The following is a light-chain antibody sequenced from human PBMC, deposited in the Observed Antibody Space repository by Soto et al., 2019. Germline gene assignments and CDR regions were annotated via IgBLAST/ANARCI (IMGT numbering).Light chain of an antibody. J-gene: IGLJ1*01. CDR2: GNT. CDR1: SSNIGAGSD. CDR3: QTYDSSLSGLYV. Sequence: QSVLTQPPSISVAPGQRVTISCTGSSSNIGAGSDVHWYHQLPGTAPKLLIYGNTNRPSGVPDRFSGSKSGTSASLAIAGLQTEDEGDYYCQTYDSSLSGLYVFGTGTKV. V-gene: IGLV1-40*01.